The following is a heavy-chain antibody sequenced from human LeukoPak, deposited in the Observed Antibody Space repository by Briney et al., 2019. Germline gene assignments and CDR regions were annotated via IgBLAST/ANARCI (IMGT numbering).Heavy chain of an antibody. J-gene: IGHJ4*02. D-gene: IGHD6-6*01. Sequence: SVKVSCKASGGTFSSYAISWVRQAPGQGLEWMGGIIPIFGTANYAQKFQGRVTITTDESTSTAYMELSSLGSEDTAVYYCASDFEYSSSGFDYWGQGTLVTVSS. CDR1: GGTFSSYA. CDR2: IIPIFGTA. V-gene: IGHV1-69*05. CDR3: ASDFEYSSSGFDY.